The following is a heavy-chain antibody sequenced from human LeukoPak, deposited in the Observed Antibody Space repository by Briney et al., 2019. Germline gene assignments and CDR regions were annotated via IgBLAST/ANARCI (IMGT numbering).Heavy chain of an antibody. CDR1: RFTVSSNY. CDR2: IYRGGST. J-gene: IGHJ4*02. CDR3: ARERGMGTIDCDY. Sequence: GGSLRLSCAPSRFTVSSNYMSWVRQAPPKGLECVSLIYRGGSTYYADSVKGRFTISRDDSKNTLYLQMNSLRAEDTAVYYCARERGMGTIDCDYWGQGTLVTVSS. V-gene: IGHV3-66*01. D-gene: IGHD5-24*01.